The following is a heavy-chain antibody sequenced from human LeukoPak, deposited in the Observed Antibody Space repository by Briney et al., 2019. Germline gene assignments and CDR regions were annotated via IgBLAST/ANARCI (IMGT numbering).Heavy chain of an antibody. CDR3: ARGPTNDTGTDIAVAGPFDY. CDR2: INHSGST. CDR1: GGSISSGGYS. J-gene: IGHJ4*02. V-gene: IGHV4-30-2*01. D-gene: IGHD6-19*01. Sequence: SQTLSLTCAVSGGSISSGGYSWSWIRQPPGKGLEWIGEINHSGSTNYNPSLKSRVTISVDTSKNQFSLKLSSVTAADTAVYYCARGPTNDTGTDIAVAGPFDYWGQGTLVTVSS.